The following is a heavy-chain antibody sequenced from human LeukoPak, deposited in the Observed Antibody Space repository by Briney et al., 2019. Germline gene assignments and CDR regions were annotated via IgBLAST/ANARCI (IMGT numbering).Heavy chain of an antibody. Sequence: GGSLRLSCAASGFTVSSNYMSWVRQAPGKGLEWVSIIYSSGNTYYADSVKGRFTISRDNSKNTLYLQMNSLRAEDTAVYYCAKNGRGDDAFDIWGQGTMVTVSS. D-gene: IGHD3-10*01. CDR1: GFTVSSNY. CDR2: IYSSGNT. CDR3: AKNGRGDDAFDI. J-gene: IGHJ3*02. V-gene: IGHV3-66*01.